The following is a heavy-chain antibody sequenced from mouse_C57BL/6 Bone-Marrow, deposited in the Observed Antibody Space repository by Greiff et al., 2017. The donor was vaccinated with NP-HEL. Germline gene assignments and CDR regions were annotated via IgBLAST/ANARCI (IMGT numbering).Heavy chain of an antibody. J-gene: IGHJ4*01. D-gene: IGHD1-1*01. CDR1: GYTFTSYW. CDR3: ASESSSYAMDY. V-gene: IGHV1-69*01. CDR2: IDPSASYT. Sequence: QVQLQQPGAELVMPGASVKLSCQASGYTFTSYWLPWVQQRPGQVLEWIGEIDPSASYTTYNQKFKGKSTLTVDKSSSTAYMQLSSLTAEDAAVYYCASESSSYAMDYWGQGTSVTVSS.